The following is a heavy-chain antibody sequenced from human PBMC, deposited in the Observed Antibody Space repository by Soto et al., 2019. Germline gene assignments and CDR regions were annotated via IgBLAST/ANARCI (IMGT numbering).Heavy chain of an antibody. CDR2: INPSGGST. D-gene: IGHD5-12*01. Sequence: QVQLVQSGAEVKKPGASVKVSCKASGYTFTSYYMYWVRQAPGQGLEWMGIINPSGGSTSYAQKFQGRVTMIRDTSTSTVYMELSSLRSEDTAVYYCARVEMATIKGNAFDIWGQGTMVTVSS. CDR1: GYTFTSYY. J-gene: IGHJ3*02. CDR3: ARVEMATIKGNAFDI. V-gene: IGHV1-46*01.